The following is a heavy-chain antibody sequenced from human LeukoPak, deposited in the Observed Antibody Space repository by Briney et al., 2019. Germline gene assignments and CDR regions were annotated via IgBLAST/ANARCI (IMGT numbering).Heavy chain of an antibody. V-gene: IGHV4-59*12. CDR3: AKDVRFSMIVVVIPDAFDI. D-gene: IGHD3-22*01. Sequence: SETQSLTCTVSGGSISSYYWSWIRQPPGKGLEWIGYIYYSGSTNYNPSLKSRVTISVDTSKNQFSLKLSSVTAADTAVYYCAKDVRFSMIVVVIPDAFDIWGQGTMVTVSS. J-gene: IGHJ3*02. CDR2: IYYSGST. CDR1: GGSISSYY.